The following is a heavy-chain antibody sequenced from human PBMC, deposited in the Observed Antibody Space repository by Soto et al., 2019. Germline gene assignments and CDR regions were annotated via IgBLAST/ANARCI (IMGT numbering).Heavy chain of an antibody. CDR2: IIPILGIA. CDR3: ASRYYDILTGYDSEYYYMDV. V-gene: IGHV1-69*02. CDR1: GGTFSSYT. D-gene: IGHD3-9*01. J-gene: IGHJ6*03. Sequence: QVQLVQSGAEVKKPGSSVKVSCTASGGTFSSYTISWVRQAPGQGLEWMGRIIPILGIANYAQKFQGRVTITADKSTSTAYMELSSLRSEDTAVYYCASRYYDILTGYDSEYYYMDVWGKGTTVTVSS.